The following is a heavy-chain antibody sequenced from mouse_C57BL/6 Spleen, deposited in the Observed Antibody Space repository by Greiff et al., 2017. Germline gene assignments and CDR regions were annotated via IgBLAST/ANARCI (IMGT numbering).Heavy chain of an antibody. CDR1: GYSFTDYN. CDR3: GRGRTGYYAMDY. D-gene: IGHD4-1*01. J-gene: IGHJ4*01. Sequence: EVQVVESGPELVKPGASVKISCKASGYSFTDYNMNWVKQSNGKSLEWIGVINPNYGTTSYNQKFKGKATLTVDQSSSTAYMQLNSLTSEDSAVYYCGRGRTGYYAMDYWGQGTSVTVSS. CDR2: INPNYGTT. V-gene: IGHV1-39*01.